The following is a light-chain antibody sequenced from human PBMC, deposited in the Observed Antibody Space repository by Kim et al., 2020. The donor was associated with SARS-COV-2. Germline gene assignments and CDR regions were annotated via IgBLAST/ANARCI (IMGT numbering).Light chain of an antibody. Sequence: SYELTQPPSVSVSPGQTASITCSGNKLGEKYTCWYQQKPGQSPVLVIYQDSKRPSGIRERFSGSNSGNTATLTISGTQAMDEADYYCQAWDNSTGVFGTGTQLTVL. J-gene: IGLJ1*01. V-gene: IGLV3-1*01. CDR3: QAWDNSTGV. CDR2: QDS. CDR1: KLGEKY.